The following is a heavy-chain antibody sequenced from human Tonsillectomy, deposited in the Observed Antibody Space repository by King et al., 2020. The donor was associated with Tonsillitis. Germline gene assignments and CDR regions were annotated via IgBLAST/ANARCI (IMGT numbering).Heavy chain of an antibody. V-gene: IGHV1-18*01. J-gene: IGHJ4*02. D-gene: IGHD6-19*01. Sequence: QLVQSGAEVNKPGASVKVSCKASGYTFTSFGSSWVRLASGHVLAWMGWLNAYYCNTNYAQKLQGRVTMNTDSSTRTAYMELRSLRSDDTAVYYCARDPGYSSGWYLDYWGQGTLVTVSS. CDR3: ARDPGYSSGWYLDY. CDR1: GYTFTSFG. CDR2: LNAYYCNT.